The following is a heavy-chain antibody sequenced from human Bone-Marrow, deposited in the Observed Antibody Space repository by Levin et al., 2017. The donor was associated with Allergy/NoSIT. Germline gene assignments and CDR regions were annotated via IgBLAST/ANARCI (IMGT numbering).Heavy chain of an antibody. V-gene: IGHV4-61*01. J-gene: IGHJ4*02. Sequence: SETLSLTCTVSGGSVSGDTYYWSWIRQPPGKGLEWIGYISSSGSTSYHPSLMSRLSMSLHTSKNQFSLRLTSVTPADTAVYYCARDDYSDFTGWVWGQGSLVTVSS. CDR2: ISSSGST. CDR1: GGSVSGDTYY. CDR3: ARDDYSDFTGWV. D-gene: IGHD3-9*01.